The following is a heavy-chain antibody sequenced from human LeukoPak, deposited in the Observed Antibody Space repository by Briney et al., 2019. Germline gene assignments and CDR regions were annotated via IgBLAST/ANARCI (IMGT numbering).Heavy chain of an antibody. CDR1: GGSISSSNW. CDR3: ARNVLRYFDWGLDVLDF. J-gene: IGHJ3*01. CDR2: IYHSGST. Sequence: SGTLSLTCAVSGGSISSSNWWSWVRQPPGKGLEWIGEIYHSGSTNYNPSLKSRVTISVDKSKNQFSLKLSSVTAADTALYFCARNVLRYFDWGLDVLDFWGQGIMVTVSS. V-gene: IGHV4-4*02. D-gene: IGHD3-9*01.